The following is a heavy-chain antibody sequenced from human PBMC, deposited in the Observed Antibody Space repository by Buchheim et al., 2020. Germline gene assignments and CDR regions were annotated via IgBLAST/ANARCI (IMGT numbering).Heavy chain of an antibody. Sequence: QVQLVESGGGVVQPGRSLRLSCAASGFTFSSYAMHWVRQAPGKGLEWVAVISYDGSNKYYADSVKGRFTISRDNSKNTLYLQMNSLRAEDTAVYYCARDLYYYDSSGYYDYYGMDVWSQGTT. D-gene: IGHD3-22*01. CDR1: GFTFSSYA. CDR3: ARDLYYYDSSGYYDYYGMDV. V-gene: IGHV3-30*04. CDR2: ISYDGSNK. J-gene: IGHJ6*02.